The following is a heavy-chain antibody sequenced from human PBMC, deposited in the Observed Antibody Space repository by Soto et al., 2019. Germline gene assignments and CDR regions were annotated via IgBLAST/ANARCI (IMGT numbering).Heavy chain of an antibody. CDR2: ISAYNGNT. CDR3: ARDSPGYCSGGSCYSFTVYYYYYMDV. D-gene: IGHD2-15*01. CDR1: GYTFTSYG. Sequence: GASVKVSCKASGYTFTSYGISWVRQAPGQGLEWMGWISAYNGNTSYAQKLQGRVTMTTDTSTSTAYMELRSLRSDDTAVYYCARDSPGYCSGGSCYSFTVYYYYYMDVWGKGTTVTVSS. J-gene: IGHJ6*03. V-gene: IGHV1-18*01.